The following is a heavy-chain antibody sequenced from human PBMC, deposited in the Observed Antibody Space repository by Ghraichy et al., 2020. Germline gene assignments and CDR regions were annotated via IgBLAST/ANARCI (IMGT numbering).Heavy chain of an antibody. V-gene: IGHV3-7*01. D-gene: IGHD1-14*01. J-gene: IGHJ4*02. CDR3: ARGRGTRRSYYFDY. Sequence: GESLTISCAASGFTFSSYWMSWVRQAPGKGLEWVANIKQDGSEKYYVDSVKGRFTISRDNAKNSLYLQMNSLRAEDTAVYYCARGRGTRRSYYFDYWGQGTLVTVSS. CDR2: IKQDGSEK. CDR1: GFTFSSYW.